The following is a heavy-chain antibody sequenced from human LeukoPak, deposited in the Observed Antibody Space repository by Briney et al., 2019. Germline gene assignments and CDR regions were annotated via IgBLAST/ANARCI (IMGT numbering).Heavy chain of an antibody. CDR2: INHSGST. CDR1: GGSFSGYY. V-gene: IGHV4-34*01. J-gene: IGHJ4*02. Sequence: SETLSLTCAVYGGSFSGYYWSWIRQPPGKGLEWTGEINHSGSTNYNPSLKSRVTISVDTSKNQLSLKLSSATAADTAVYYCASLPTRSVTIDYWGQGTLVTVSS. D-gene: IGHD4-23*01. CDR3: ASLPTRSVTIDY.